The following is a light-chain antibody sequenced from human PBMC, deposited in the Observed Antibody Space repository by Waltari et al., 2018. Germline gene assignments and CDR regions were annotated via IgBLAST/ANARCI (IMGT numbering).Light chain of an antibody. CDR3: GSWDSSLRSGV. J-gene: IGLJ3*02. V-gene: IGLV1-51*02. Sequence: HSELTQPPSVSAAPGQMVTISCPGTSSTIEKNFDSLYQQLPGTAPNMLIYENNKRPAGMPDRFSGSKSGALATLGITGLQTEDEADYYCGSWDSSLRSGVFGGGTKLTVL. CDR2: ENN. CDR1: SSTIEKNF.